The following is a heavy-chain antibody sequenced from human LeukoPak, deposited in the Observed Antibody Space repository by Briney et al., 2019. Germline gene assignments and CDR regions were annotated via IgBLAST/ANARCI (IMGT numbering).Heavy chain of an antibody. D-gene: IGHD6-19*01. J-gene: IGHJ4*02. CDR1: GGSISSGDYY. CDR2: FYDSGYT. CDR3: ARVKGSGWTGFDH. Sequence: SETLSLTCTVTGGSISSGDYYWSWIRQPPGKGLEWIGYFYDSGYTNYNPSLKSRVTISVDTSKNQFSLKMSSVKAADTAVYFCARVKGSGWTGFDHWGQGTLVTVSS. V-gene: IGHV4-61*08.